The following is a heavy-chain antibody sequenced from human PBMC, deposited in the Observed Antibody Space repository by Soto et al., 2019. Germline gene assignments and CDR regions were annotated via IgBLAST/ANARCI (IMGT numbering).Heavy chain of an antibody. CDR3: ARAWDIVVVPAAGFAP. Sequence: LPLTCAFSGGSISSSNWWSWVRQPPGKGLEWIGEIYHSGSTNYNPSLKSRVTISVDKSKNQFSLKLSSVTAADTAVYYCARAWDIVVVPAAGFAPWGKGTLVTVSS. CDR1: GGSISSSNW. CDR2: IYHSGST. V-gene: IGHV4-4*02. J-gene: IGHJ5*02. D-gene: IGHD2-2*01.